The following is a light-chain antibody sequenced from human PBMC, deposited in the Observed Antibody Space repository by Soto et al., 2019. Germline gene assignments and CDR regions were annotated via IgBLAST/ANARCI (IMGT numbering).Light chain of an antibody. CDR2: DSS. CDR3: QHYDHLPLS. V-gene: IGKV1-33*01. Sequence: DIQMTQSPSSLSASVGDRVTITCRASQGINNYLNWYQQKPGKAPELLIYDSSSLKTGVPSRFSGSGSETDFTLTISSLQPDDVATYYCQHYDHLPLSFGGGTKIEIK. J-gene: IGKJ4*01. CDR1: QGINNY.